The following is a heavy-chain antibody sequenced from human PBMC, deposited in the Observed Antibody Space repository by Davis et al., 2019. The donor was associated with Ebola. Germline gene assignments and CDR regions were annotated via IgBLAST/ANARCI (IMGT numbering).Heavy chain of an antibody. J-gene: IGHJ4*02. D-gene: IGHD6-13*01. CDR3: ARERGESTSWQIIDY. CDR1: GYTFTSYA. Sequence: ASVKVSCKASGYTFTSYAMNLVRQAPGQGLEWMGLINTNTGNPTYAQGFTGRFVFSLDTSVSTAYLQMISLRPEDTAVYYCARERGESTSWQIIDYWGQGTLVTVSS. V-gene: IGHV7-4-1*02. CDR2: INTNTGNP.